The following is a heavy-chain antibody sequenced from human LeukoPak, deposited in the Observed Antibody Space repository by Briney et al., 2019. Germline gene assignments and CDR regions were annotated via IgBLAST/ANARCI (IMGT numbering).Heavy chain of an antibody. J-gene: IGHJ4*02. CDR1: GYTFTSYD. V-gene: IGHV1-8*01. Sequence: ASVTVSFKASGYTFTSYDINWVRQATGQGLEWMGWMNPNSGNTGYAQKFQGRVTMTRNTSISTAYMELSSLRSEDTAVYYCARDLSITGTNVWGQGTLVTVSS. D-gene: IGHD1-20*01. CDR3: ARDLSITGTNV. CDR2: MNPNSGNT.